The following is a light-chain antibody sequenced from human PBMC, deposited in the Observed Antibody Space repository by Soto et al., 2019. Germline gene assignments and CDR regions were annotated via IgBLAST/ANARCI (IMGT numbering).Light chain of an antibody. CDR2: EGS. CDR3: CSYAGGSNV. J-gene: IGLJ7*01. CDR1: SSDVGSYKF. V-gene: IGLV2-23*03. Sequence: ALTQPASVSGSPGQSITISCTGTSSDVGSYKFVSWYQQHPGKAPKLMIYEGSKRPSGVSDRFSGSKSGNTASLTISGLQAEDEADYFCCSYAGGSNVFGAGTQLTVL.